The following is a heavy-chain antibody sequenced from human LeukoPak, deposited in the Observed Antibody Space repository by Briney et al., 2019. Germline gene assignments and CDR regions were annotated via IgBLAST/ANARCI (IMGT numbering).Heavy chain of an antibody. CDR1: GGSISSSSYY. D-gene: IGHD6-13*01. Sequence: PSETLSLTCTVSGGSISSSSYYWGWIRQPPGKGLEWIGYIYYSGSTNYNPSLKSRVTISVDTSKNQFSLKLSSVTAADTAVYYCARHSSSFDWYFDLWGRGTLVTVSS. CDR2: IYYSGST. J-gene: IGHJ2*01. CDR3: ARHSSSFDWYFDL. V-gene: IGHV4-61*05.